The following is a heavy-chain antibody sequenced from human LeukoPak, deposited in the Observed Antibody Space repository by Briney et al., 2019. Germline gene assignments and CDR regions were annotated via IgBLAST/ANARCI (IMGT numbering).Heavy chain of an antibody. Sequence: SQTLSLTCTVSGGSISSGSYYWSWIRQPAGKGLEWIGRIYTSGSTNYNPSLKSRVTISVDTSKNQFSLKLTSVTAADTAVYYCLLEWLSVDYWGQGTLVTVSS. CDR3: LLEWLSVDY. CDR1: GGSISSGSYY. J-gene: IGHJ4*02. CDR2: IYTSGST. D-gene: IGHD3-3*01. V-gene: IGHV4-61*02.